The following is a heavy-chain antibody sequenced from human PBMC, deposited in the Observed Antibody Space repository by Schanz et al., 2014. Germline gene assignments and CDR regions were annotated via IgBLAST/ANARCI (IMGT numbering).Heavy chain of an antibody. J-gene: IGHJ3*01. Sequence: VQLVESGGGLVQPGGSLRLSCAASGFTFSRYWMSWVRQAPGKGLEWVANIKHDGSEKYYVDSVKGRFTISRDNAKNSMYLEMNSLRAEDTAVYFCARDGGRDGYNLAFDVWGQGTLVTVSS. CDR2: IKHDGSEK. CDR1: GFTFSRYW. CDR3: ARDGGRDGYNLAFDV. V-gene: IGHV3-7*03. D-gene: IGHD5-12*01.